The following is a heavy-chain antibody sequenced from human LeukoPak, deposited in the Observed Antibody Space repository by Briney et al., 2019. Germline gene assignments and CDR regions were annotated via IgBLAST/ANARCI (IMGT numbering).Heavy chain of an antibody. CDR3: ARSGYPTYYYDSSGYNPVDPFDY. CDR1: GGSISSSSYY. Sequence: SETLSLTCTVSGGSISSSSYYWGWIRQPPGKGLEWIGSIYYSGSTYYNPSLKSRVTISVDTSKNQFSLKLSSLTAADTAVYYCARSGYPTYYYDSSGYNPVDPFDYWGQGTLVTVSS. CDR2: IYYSGST. J-gene: IGHJ4*02. D-gene: IGHD3-22*01. V-gene: IGHV4-39*01.